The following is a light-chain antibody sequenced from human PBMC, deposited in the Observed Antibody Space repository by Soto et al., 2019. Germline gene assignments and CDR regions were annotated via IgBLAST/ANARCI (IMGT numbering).Light chain of an antibody. Sequence: PGERVTLSCRASQSVSSYLAWYQQKPGQAPRLLIYDASNRATGIPARFSGSGSGTDFTLTISRLEPEDFAVYYCQQYGSSGTFGQGTKVDIK. CDR3: QQYGSSGT. J-gene: IGKJ1*01. CDR2: DAS. CDR1: QSVSSY. V-gene: IGKV3-20*01.